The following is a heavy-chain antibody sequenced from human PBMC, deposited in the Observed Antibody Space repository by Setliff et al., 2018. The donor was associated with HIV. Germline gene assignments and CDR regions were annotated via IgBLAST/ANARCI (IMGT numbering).Heavy chain of an antibody. J-gene: IGHJ6*02. CDR2: ISPYTGHT. D-gene: IGHD6-19*01. CDR1: GYTFKTYG. Sequence: GASVKVSCKASGYTFKTYGISWVRQAPGHGPEWMGWISPYTGHTNYAQNFQGRVTMTIDTSTSRAYMELKSLTSDDTAAYFCARLGSGWSDSYYYAMDVWGQGTTVTVSS. V-gene: IGHV1-18*01. CDR3: ARLGSGWSDSYYYAMDV.